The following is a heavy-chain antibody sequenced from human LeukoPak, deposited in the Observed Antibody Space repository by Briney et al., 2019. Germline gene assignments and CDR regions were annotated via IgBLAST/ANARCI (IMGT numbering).Heavy chain of an antibody. D-gene: IGHD1-1*01. CDR3: AKATGTFYYFDY. Sequence: GGSLRVSCAASGFTFSNAWMSWVRQAPGKGLEWVGRIKSKTDGGTTDYAAPVKGRFTISRDDSKNTLYLQMNGLKTEDTAVYYCAKATGTFYYFDYWGQGTLVTVSS. V-gene: IGHV3-15*01. CDR1: GFTFSNAW. J-gene: IGHJ4*02. CDR2: IKSKTDGGTT.